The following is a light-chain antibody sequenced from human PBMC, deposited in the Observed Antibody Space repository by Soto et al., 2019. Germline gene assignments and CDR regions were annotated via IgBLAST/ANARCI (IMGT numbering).Light chain of an antibody. CDR2: DVN. Sequence: QSALTQPASVSGSPGQSIAISCTGTSSDVGAYDFVSWYQQHPGKAPKVMIYDVNHRPSGVSDRFSGSKSGNTASLTISGLQAGDEADYFCSSYTTTRSVLFGGGTKLTVL. CDR3: SSYTTTRSVL. J-gene: IGLJ2*01. V-gene: IGLV2-14*01. CDR1: SSDVGAYDF.